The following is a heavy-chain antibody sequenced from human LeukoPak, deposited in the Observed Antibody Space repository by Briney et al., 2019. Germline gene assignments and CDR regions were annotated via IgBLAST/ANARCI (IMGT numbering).Heavy chain of an antibody. CDR1: GVTFRSYA. Sequence: GGSLRLSCAHSGVTFRSYAMSCVRQTPGEGLEWVSAISGSGGSTYYADSVKGRFTISRDNSKNTLYLQMNSLRAEDTAVYYCAKDPMVPVLLWFGAWGQGTLVSVSS. V-gene: IGHV3-23*01. CDR3: AKDPMVPVLLWFGA. J-gene: IGHJ4*02. CDR2: ISGSGGST. D-gene: IGHD3-10*01.